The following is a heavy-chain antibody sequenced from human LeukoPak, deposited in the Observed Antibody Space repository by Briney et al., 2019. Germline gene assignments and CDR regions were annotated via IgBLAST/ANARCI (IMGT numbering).Heavy chain of an antibody. J-gene: IGHJ6*03. D-gene: IGHD2-8*02. V-gene: IGHV4-39*01. CDR1: GGSISSSSYY. CDR3: ARQSTGGYYMDV. Sequence: SETLSLTCTVSGGSISSSSYYWGWIRQPPGKGLEWIGSIYYSGSTYYNPSLKSRVTISVDTSKNQFSLKLSSVTAADTAVYYCARQSTGGYYMDVWGKGTTVTVSS. CDR2: IYYSGST.